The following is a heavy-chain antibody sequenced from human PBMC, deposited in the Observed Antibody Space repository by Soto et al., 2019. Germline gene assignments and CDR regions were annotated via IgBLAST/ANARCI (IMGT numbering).Heavy chain of an antibody. D-gene: IGHD2-15*01. CDR1: GFTFSSYW. Sequence: EVQLVESGGALVQPGGSLRLSCAASGFTFSSYWMHWVRQAPGKGLVWVSRINSDGGSTSYADSVKGRFTICKDNASNTLYLQMNSLRAEDTAVYYCGGTSVVVAAATGEDYWGQGTLVTVSS. V-gene: IGHV3-74*01. CDR3: GGTSVVVAAATGEDY. J-gene: IGHJ4*02. CDR2: INSDGGST.